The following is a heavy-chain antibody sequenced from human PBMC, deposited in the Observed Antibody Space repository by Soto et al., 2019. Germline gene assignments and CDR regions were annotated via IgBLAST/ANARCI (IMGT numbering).Heavy chain of an antibody. CDR3: ARGRAATIFGVATTRHDY. J-gene: IGHJ4*02. CDR2: INHSGSFK. D-gene: IGHD3-3*01. CDR1: GFIFNNYA. V-gene: IGHV3-7*01. Sequence: PGGSLRLSCAASGFIFNNYAMSWVRQAPGKGLEWVSNINHSGSFKYYVDSVKGRFTISRDNAKNTLYLQMNSLRAEDTAVYYCARGRAATIFGVATTRHDYWGQGTLVTVSS.